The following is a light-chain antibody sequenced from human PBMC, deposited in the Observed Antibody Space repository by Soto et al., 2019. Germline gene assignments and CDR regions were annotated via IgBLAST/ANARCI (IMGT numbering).Light chain of an antibody. V-gene: IGKV1-5*01. CDR1: QSLTGW. CDR2: EAS. CDR3: QQYRSYWT. Sequence: DIQVTQSPSTLSVSVGDRVTISCRASQSLTGWLAWYQQKPGEAPKLLISEASSLESGVPSRFSGGGSGAEFTLIISSLQPDDAATYYCQQYRSYWTFGQGTKVEIK. J-gene: IGKJ1*01.